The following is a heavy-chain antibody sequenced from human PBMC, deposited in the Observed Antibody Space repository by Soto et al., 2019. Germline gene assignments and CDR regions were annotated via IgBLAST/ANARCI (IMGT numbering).Heavy chain of an antibody. J-gene: IGHJ4*01. D-gene: IGHD2-2*01. V-gene: IGHV1-18*01. Sequence: QVQLVQSGAEVKKPGASVKVSCKAAGYTFTNYGINWVRQAPGQGLEWLGWVSAYNGERRYAQRVQARVIMTTHTSAATAHVELRSLRSGETAVFYCSRATSRPAAGEYWGQGTRVTVSS. CDR3: SRATSRPAAGEY. CDR1: GYTFTNYG. CDR2: VSAYNGER.